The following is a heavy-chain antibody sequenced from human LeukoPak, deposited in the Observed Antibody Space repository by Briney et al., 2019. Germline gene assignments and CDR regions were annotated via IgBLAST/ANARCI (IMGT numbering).Heavy chain of an antibody. J-gene: IGHJ4*02. CDR2: ISSSGSYI. D-gene: IGHD4-17*01. CDR3: ARLRNDYGDYLLDY. V-gene: IGHV3-21*01. Sequence: PGGSLRLSCAASGFSFSSYNMNWVRQAPGKGLEWVSSISSSGSYIHYAASVEGRFTISRDNAEHSLYLQMNSLRAEDTAVYYCARLRNDYGDYLLDYWGQGTLVTVSS. CDR1: GFSFSSYN.